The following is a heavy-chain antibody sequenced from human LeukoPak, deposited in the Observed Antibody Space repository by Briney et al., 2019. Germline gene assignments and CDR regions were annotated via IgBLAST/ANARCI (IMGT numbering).Heavy chain of an antibody. CDR3: ARDTSRYCSSTSCYSFDC. V-gene: IGHV4-61*02. D-gene: IGHD2-2*02. Sequence: SETLSLTCTVSGGSISSGSYYWSWIRQPAGKGLEWIGRIYSSGSTNYNPSLKSRVTISVDTSKNQFSLKLSSVTAADTAVYYCARDTSRYCSSTSCYSFDCWGQGTLVTVSS. J-gene: IGHJ4*02. CDR1: GGSISSGSYY. CDR2: IYSSGST.